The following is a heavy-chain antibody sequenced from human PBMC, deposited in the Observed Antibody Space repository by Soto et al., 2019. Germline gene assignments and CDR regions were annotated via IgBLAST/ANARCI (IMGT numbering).Heavy chain of an antibody. Sequence: ASVKVSCKASGYTFASYDINWVRQATGQGLEWMGWMNPNSGNTGYAQKFQGRVTMTRNTSISTAYMELSSLRSEDTAVYYCARGGSIAVAGSSDYWGQGTPVTVSS. V-gene: IGHV1-8*01. CDR1: GYTFASYD. CDR3: ARGGSIAVAGSSDY. J-gene: IGHJ4*02. CDR2: MNPNSGNT. D-gene: IGHD6-19*01.